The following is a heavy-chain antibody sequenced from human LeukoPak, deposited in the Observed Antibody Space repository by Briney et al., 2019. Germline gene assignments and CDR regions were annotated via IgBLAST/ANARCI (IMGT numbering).Heavy chain of an antibody. J-gene: IGHJ6*03. CDR2: MNPKSGDT. CDR1: GYIFIDYE. Sequence: ASVKVSCKASGYIFIDYEINWVRQATGQGLEWMGWMNPKSGDTGYEQKFQGRVTITRDSSISTVYMELSSLRFEDTALYYCARGRYMDVWGEGTTVTVSS. CDR3: ARGRYMDV. V-gene: IGHV1-8*03.